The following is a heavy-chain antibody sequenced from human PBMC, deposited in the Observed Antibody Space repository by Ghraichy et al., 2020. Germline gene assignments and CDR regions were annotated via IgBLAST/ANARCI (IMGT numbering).Heavy chain of an antibody. CDR2: ISTGSGST. Sequence: ASVKVSCKTSGYTFTDFAIHWVRQAPRERLEWMGWISTGSGSTKYLEKFQDRVIITKDISAKTVYLEVTGLRFDDTAVYYCVRANSRGYFGSGSSLPDYWGQGSLVTVSS. D-gene: IGHD3-10*01. CDR3: VRANSRGYFGSGSSLPDY. CDR1: GYTFTDFA. J-gene: IGHJ4*02. V-gene: IGHV1-3*04.